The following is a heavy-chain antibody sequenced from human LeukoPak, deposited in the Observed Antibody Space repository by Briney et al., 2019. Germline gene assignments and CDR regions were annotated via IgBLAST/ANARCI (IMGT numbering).Heavy chain of an antibody. D-gene: IGHD3-22*01. CDR3: ARVPQYYYDSSGYFDY. V-gene: IGHV3-66*01. Sequence: GGSLRLSCAASGFTVSSNYMSWVRQAPGKGLEWVSVIYSGGSTYYADSVKGRFTISRDNSKNTLYLQMNSLRAEDTAVYYCARVPQYYYDSSGYFDYWGQGTLVTASS. CDR2: IYSGGST. J-gene: IGHJ4*02. CDR1: GFTVSSNY.